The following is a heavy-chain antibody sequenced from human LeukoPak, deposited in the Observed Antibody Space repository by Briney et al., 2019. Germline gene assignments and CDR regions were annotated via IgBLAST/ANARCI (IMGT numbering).Heavy chain of an antibody. Sequence: GGPLSLSCAASGFTYRDYYMSWIRQPPRKDLERVAYMSIIGSTIYYAASVKGRFTISRDNAKNSLYLKMNSVRAEDTAVYYCARVLGLYYVNYWGQGTLVTVSS. V-gene: IGHV3-11*01. CDR2: MSIIGSTI. J-gene: IGHJ4*02. CDR1: GFTYRDYY. D-gene: IGHD3-10*02. CDR3: ARVLGLYYVNY.